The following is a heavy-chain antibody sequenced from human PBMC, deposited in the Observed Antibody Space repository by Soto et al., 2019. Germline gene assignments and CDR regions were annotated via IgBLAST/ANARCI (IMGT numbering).Heavy chain of an antibody. CDR2: IIPIFGTA. Sequence: SVKVSCKASGGTFSSYAISWVRQAPGQGLEWMGGIIPIFGTANYAQKFQGRVTITADESTSTAYMELSSLRSEDTAVYYCARVDYDSRNNAFDIWGQGTMVTXSS. D-gene: IGHD3-22*01. CDR3: ARVDYDSRNNAFDI. J-gene: IGHJ3*02. V-gene: IGHV1-69*13. CDR1: GGTFSSYA.